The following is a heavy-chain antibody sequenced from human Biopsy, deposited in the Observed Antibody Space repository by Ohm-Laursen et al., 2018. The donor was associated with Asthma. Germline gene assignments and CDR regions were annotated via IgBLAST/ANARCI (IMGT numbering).Heavy chain of an antibody. D-gene: IGHD6-6*01. V-gene: IGHV3-33*01. J-gene: IGHJ6*02. CDR1: GITFSTYG. CDR3: ARKIAARGGMGV. Sequence: SLRLSRAASGITFSTYGMHWVRQAPGKGLEWVSFIWYDGRKKTYADSVKGRFTISRDNSKNTLYLQMNSLRAEDTAVYYCARKIAARGGMGVWGQGTTVTVSS. CDR2: IWYDGRKK.